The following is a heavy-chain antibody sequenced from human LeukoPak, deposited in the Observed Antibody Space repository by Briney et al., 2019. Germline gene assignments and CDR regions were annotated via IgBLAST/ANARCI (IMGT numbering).Heavy chain of an antibody. CDR3: ARVPRSYYYYYGMDV. V-gene: IGHV1-18*01. J-gene: IGHJ6*02. CDR1: GYTFTSYG. CDR2: ISAYNGNT. Sequence: ASVKVSCKASGYTFTSYGISWVRQAPGQGLEWMGWISAYNGNTNYAQKLQGRVTMTTDTSTSTAYMELRSLRSDDTAVYYCARVPRSYYYYYGMDVWGQGTTVTVSS.